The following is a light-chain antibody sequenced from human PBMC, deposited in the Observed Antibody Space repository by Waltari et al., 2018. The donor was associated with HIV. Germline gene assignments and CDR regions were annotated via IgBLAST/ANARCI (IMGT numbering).Light chain of an antibody. CDR2: DKK. J-gene: IGLJ3*02. CDR3: GTWDSSLSAGV. CDR1: SSNIGNNY. Sequence: QSVLTQPPSVSAAPGQKVTISCSGSSSNIGNNYVSWYQQLPGTAPKLHIYDKKKGPSVIPDRFSGSKSGTSATLGITGLQTGDEADYYCGTWDSSLSAGVFGGGTKLTVL. V-gene: IGLV1-51*01.